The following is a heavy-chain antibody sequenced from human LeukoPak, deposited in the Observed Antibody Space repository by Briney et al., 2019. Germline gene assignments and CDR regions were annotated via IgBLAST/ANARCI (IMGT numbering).Heavy chain of an antibody. CDR3: AREGSGSYYSY. CDR1: GGTFSSYA. V-gene: IGHV1-69*06. J-gene: IGHJ4*02. D-gene: IGHD3-10*01. CDR2: MIPIFGTA. Sequence: ASVKVSCKASGGTFSSYAISWVRQPPGQGLEWMGGMIPIFGTANYAQKFQGRVTITADKSTSTAYMELSSLRSEDTAVYYCAREGSGSYYSYWGQGTLVTVSS.